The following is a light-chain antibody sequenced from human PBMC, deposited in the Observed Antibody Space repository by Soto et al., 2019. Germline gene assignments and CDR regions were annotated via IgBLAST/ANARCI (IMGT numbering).Light chain of an antibody. V-gene: IGLV4-60*02. CDR3: ETCDSNTRV. CDR1: SGHSSYI. Sequence: QPVLTQSSSASASLGSSVKLTCTLSSGHSSYIIAWHQQQPGKAPRYLMKLEGSGSYNKGSGVPDRFSGSSSGADRYLTISNLQFEDEANYYCETCDSNTRVFGGGTKVTVL. CDR2: LEGSGSY. J-gene: IGLJ2*01.